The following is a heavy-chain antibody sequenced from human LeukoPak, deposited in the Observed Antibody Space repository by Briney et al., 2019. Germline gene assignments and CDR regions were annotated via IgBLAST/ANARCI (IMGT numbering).Heavy chain of an antibody. V-gene: IGHV4-34*01. CDR1: GGSFSGYY. J-gene: IGHJ4*02. CDR2: INHSGST. Sequence: PSETLSLTCAVYGGSFSGYYWSWIRQPPGKGLEWIEEINHSGSTNYNPSLKSRVTISVDTSKNQFSLKLSSVTAADTAVYYCARECGDGYNQLDYWGQGTLVTVSS. CDR3: ARECGDGYNQLDY. D-gene: IGHD2-2*01.